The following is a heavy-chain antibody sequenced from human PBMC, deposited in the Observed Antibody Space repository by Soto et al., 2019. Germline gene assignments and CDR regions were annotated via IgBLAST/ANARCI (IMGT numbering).Heavy chain of an antibody. V-gene: IGHV3-23*01. CDR3: ATKPRTWEPQRFDY. CDR1: GFTFSTYG. J-gene: IGHJ4*02. Sequence: GGSLRLSCAASGFTFSTYGMQWVRQAPGKGLEWVSAISGSGGSTYYADSVKGRFTISRDNSKNTLYLQMNSLRAEDTAVYYCATKPRTWEPQRFDYWGQGTLVTVSS. CDR2: ISGSGGST. D-gene: IGHD1-26*01.